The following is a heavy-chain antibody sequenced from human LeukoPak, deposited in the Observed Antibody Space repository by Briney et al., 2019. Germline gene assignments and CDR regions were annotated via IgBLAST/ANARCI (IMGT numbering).Heavy chain of an antibody. J-gene: IGHJ4*02. CDR3: ARDDDEYEAPVDS. V-gene: IGHV4-38-2*02. CDR1: GYSISSGYY. Sequence: SETLSLTCTVSGYSISSGYYWGWIRQPPGKGLEWIGSIYHSGSTYYNPSLKSRVTISVDTSKNQFSLKLSSVTAADTAVYYCARDDDEYEAPVDSGGQGTLVTVSS. D-gene: IGHD6-6*01. CDR2: IYHSGST.